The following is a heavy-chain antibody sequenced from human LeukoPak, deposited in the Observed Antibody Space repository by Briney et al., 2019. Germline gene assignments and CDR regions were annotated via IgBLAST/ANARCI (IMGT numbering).Heavy chain of an antibody. Sequence: SETLSLTCAVYGGSFSGYYWSWIRQPPGKGLEWIGEINHSGRTNYNPSLKSRVTISVDTSKNQFSLKLSSVTAADTAVYYCARGRLRWYDPSFDYWGQGTLVTVSS. CDR1: GGSFSGYY. V-gene: IGHV4-34*01. D-gene: IGHD2-15*01. CDR2: INHSGRT. J-gene: IGHJ4*02. CDR3: ARGRLRWYDPSFDY.